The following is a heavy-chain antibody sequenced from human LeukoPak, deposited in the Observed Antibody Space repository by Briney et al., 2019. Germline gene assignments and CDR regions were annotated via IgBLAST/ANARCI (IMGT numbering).Heavy chain of an antibody. Sequence: GGSLRLSCAASGVTFSSYWIHWVRQAPGNGLVWVSRINPDGSSTNYADSVKGRFTISRDNAKNTLFLQMHSLRAEDTAVYYCAGGRGTYGLWDSWGQGTLVTVSS. CDR1: GVTFSSYW. J-gene: IGHJ4*02. CDR2: INPDGSST. CDR3: AGGRGTYGLWDS. D-gene: IGHD1-26*01. V-gene: IGHV3-74*01.